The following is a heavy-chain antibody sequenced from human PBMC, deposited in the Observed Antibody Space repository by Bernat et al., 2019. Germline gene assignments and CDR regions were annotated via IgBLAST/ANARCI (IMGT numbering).Heavy chain of an antibody. V-gene: IGHV3-7*01. D-gene: IGHD2-15*01. CDR3: ARDIDLKWVAQGMDD. J-gene: IGHJ4*02. CDR2: IKQDGGEI. Sequence: EVQLVESVGGLVHPGGSLRLSCAASGFTLSSYWMAWVRQAPGKGLEWVANIKQDGGEIYYVDSVKGRFTISRDNAKESVYLQMNSLRAEDTDVYYCARDIDLKWVAQGMDDWGQGTPVTVSS. CDR1: GFTLSSYW.